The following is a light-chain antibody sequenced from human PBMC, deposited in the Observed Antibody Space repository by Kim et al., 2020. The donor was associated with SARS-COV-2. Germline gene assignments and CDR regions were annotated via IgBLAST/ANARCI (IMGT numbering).Light chain of an antibody. V-gene: IGKV3-20*01. CDR2: GAS. J-gene: IGKJ1*01. CDR1: QSVSGSY. Sequence: PGERATRSCRASQSVSGSYLAWYQQKPGQAPSRLIYGASSRATGIPDRFSGSGSGTDFTLTISRLEPEDFAVYYCQQYGSSPPWTFGQGTKVDIK. CDR3: QQYGSSPPWT.